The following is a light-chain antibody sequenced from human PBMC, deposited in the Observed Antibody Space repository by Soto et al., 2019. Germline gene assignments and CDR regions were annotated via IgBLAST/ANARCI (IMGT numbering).Light chain of an antibody. V-gene: IGKV1-39*01. CDR3: QQSSRIPP. J-gene: IGKJ4*01. CDR1: QNINTY. Sequence: DIQLTQSPSSLSASVGDRVTITCRSSQNINTYLNWYQQRPGEPPKLLIYLASTLKSGVPSRFSGSASGTAFTLTISGLQPEDFGTYYCQQSSRIPPFGGGAKVDIK. CDR2: LAS.